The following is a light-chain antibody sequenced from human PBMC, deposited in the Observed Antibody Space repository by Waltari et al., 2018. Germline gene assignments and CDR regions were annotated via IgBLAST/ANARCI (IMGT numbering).Light chain of an antibody. CDR3: QQYRNLWT. CDR1: QSLSNW. V-gene: IGKV1-5*03. J-gene: IGKJ1*01. Sequence: DIQMTQSPSTLSASVGDRVTSTCRDSQSLSNWLAWYQQKPGKAPKVLNYKASTLESGVPSRFSGSGSGTEFTLTISSLQPDDFATYYCQQYRNLWTFGQGTKVEIK. CDR2: KAS.